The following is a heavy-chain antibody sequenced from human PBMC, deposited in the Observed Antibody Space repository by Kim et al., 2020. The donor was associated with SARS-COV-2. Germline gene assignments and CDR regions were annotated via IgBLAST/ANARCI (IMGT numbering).Heavy chain of an antibody. CDR2: INHFGTT. CDR1: GGSFSGYY. V-gene: IGHV4-34*01. Sequence: SETLSLTCAVYGGSFSGYYWSWIRQPPGKGLEWIGEINHFGTTNYSPSLKSRVTISVDTSTNQFSLKLSFVTAADTAAYSWAGEKEKRNAVDIWCQGAM. CDR3: AGEKEKRNAVDI. J-gene: IGHJ3*02.